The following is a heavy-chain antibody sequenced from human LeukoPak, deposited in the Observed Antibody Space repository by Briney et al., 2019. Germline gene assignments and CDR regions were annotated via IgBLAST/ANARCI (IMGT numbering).Heavy chain of an antibody. V-gene: IGHV3-23*01. D-gene: IGHD6-6*01. J-gene: IGHJ5*02. CDR1: GFTFSTYA. CDR2: ISGSGYST. CDR3: AREPQRAARDNWFDP. Sequence: GGSLRLSCAASGFTFSTYAMSWVRQAPGKGLEWVSTISGSGYSTYYADSVKGRFTISRGNAKNSLYLQMNSLRAEDTALYHCAREPQRAARDNWFDPWGQGTLVTVSS.